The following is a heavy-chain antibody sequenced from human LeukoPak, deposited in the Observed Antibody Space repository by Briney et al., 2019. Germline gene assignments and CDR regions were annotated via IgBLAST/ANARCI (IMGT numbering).Heavy chain of an antibody. Sequence: GESLKISCRGSGYTFTSYWIAWVRQMPGKGLEWMGIIYPGDSDTRYSPSFQGQVTISADKSFSTAYLQWSSLKASDTAMYYCARRRDLYSGSYYPFDYWGQGTLVTVSS. D-gene: IGHD1-26*01. CDR1: GYTFTSYW. J-gene: IGHJ4*02. CDR2: IYPGDSDT. CDR3: ARRRDLYSGSYYPFDY. V-gene: IGHV5-51*01.